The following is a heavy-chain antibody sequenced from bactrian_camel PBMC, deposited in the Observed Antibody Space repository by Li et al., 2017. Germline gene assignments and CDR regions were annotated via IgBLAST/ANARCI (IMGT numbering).Heavy chain of an antibody. CDR1: GFTFKAYA. D-gene: IGHD1*01. V-gene: IGHV3S31*01. J-gene: IGHJ4*01. CDR2: ITESGGVT. Sequence: VQLVESGGGLVQPGGSLRLSCAASGFTFKAYAMSWVRQAPGKEREGVSAITESGGVTDYADSVKGRFTISRDNVKNTFNLDMNSLRPEDTAMYTCAADFGACPLAVLYDYWGKGTQVTVS. CDR3: AADFGACPLAVLYDY.